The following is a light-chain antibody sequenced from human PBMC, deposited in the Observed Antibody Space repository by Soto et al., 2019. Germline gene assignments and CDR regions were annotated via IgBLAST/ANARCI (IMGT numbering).Light chain of an antibody. CDR2: GAS. V-gene: IGKV3-15*01. J-gene: IGKJ1*01. CDR1: QSVSSY. CDR3: QQYNNWPGT. Sequence: EIVLTPSPPTLSFSPGEPSTLSWRASQSVSSYLAWYQQKPGQAPRLLISGASTRATGIPARFSGSGSGTEFTLTISRLQSEDFAVYYCQQYNNWPGTFGQGTKVDIK.